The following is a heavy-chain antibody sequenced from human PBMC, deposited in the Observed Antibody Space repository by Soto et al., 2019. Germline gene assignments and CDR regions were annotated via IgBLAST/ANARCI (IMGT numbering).Heavy chain of an antibody. V-gene: IGHV3-23*01. CDR1: GFNFSSYA. Sequence: GSQRVSCTASGFNFSSYAVSWVRQAPGKGLEWVSAISGSGGSTYYADSVKGRFTISRDNSKNTLCLQMNSLRAEDTAVYYCAQWLVVHWGQGTLVTVSS. J-gene: IGHJ4*02. CDR3: AQWLVVH. CDR2: ISGSGGST. D-gene: IGHD6-19*01.